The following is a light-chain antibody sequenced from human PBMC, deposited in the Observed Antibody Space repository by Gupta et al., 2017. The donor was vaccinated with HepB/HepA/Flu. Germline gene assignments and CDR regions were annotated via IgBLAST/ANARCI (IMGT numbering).Light chain of an antibody. CDR1: SSVVGGCES. V-gene: IGLV2-14*03. Sequence: SALTQPASVSGSPSPSLTISCTRTSSVVGGCESLSWYQHRPGRAPKLFIYDVTSRPSGVADRFSGSKYGTAAALTNAGLQAEDEAAYYCRSSTAAASLVVFGGGTKLTVL. CDR3: RSSTAAASLVV. J-gene: IGLJ2*01. CDR2: DVT.